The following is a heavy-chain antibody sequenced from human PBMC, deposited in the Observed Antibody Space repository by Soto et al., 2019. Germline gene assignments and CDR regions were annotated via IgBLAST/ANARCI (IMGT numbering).Heavy chain of an antibody. D-gene: IGHD3-10*01. CDR1: GDLVTSHY. V-gene: IGHV4-59*08. Sequence: SETLSLTCSFSGDLVTSHYFTWIRQSPEKGLEWIGYMHYTGFSHYNPSLKSRLTISVDKSKNQFSLKLTSVTVADTAVYYCARHSIIRFTRVGGVPYCFAYWGQGTLVTVSS. CDR3: ARHSIIRFTRVGGVPYCFAY. CDR2: MHYTGFS. J-gene: IGHJ4*02.